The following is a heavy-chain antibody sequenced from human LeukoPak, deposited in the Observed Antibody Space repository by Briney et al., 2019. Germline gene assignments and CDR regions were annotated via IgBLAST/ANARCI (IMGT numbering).Heavy chain of an antibody. V-gene: IGHV3-11*01. CDR3: ARSTRRDSEIALAEYFQH. CDR1: GFTFNDYY. J-gene: IGHJ1*01. Sequence: GGSLRLYCAASGFTFNDYYMSWIRQAPGKGLERVSYISSSSNTIYYADSVKGRFTISRENAKNSLYLQMICPRAEDSAVYYCARSTRRDSEIALAEYFQHWGQGTLVTVSS. CDR2: ISSSSNTI. D-gene: IGHD1-26*01.